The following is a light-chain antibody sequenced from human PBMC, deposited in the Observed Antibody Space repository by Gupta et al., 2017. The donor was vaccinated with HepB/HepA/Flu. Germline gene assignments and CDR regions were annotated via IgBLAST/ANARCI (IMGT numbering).Light chain of an antibody. CDR3: WQELQIPRT. Sequence: DIVMTESPLPLAVTPGEPASIYCSTSQSRLHSNGYKYLDCYLQKPGRSPQLLLYLGSHRGSTVPHKISSSSSCTAFTLLIIRMVAPDVVVYYCWQELQIPRTFGQGTKVQIK. V-gene: IGKV2-28*01. CDR1: QSRLHSNGYKY. J-gene: IGKJ2*02. CDR2: LGS.